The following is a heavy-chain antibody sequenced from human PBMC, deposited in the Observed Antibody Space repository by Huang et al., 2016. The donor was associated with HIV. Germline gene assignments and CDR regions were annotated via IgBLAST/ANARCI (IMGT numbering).Heavy chain of an antibody. CDR1: GTSMTSSTFY. CDR2: VSFLGNI. Sequence: QLRESGPGLVTPSETLSLTCSASGTSMTSSTFYWGWFRQPPGRGREWIGSVSFLGNISCNPSLKSRVTISIDTANKQYSMRLTSVTAADTAVYFCAREVRSVDTDRPDGYYYRGLDVWGQGTTVIVSS. D-gene: IGHD2-2*03. CDR3: AREVRSVDTDRPDGYYYRGLDV. J-gene: IGHJ6*02. V-gene: IGHV4-39*02.